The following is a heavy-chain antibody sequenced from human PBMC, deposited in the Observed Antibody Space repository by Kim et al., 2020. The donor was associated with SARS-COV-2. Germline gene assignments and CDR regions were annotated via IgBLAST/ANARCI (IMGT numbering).Heavy chain of an antibody. D-gene: IGHD3-9*01. J-gene: IGHJ4*02. V-gene: IGHV1-46*01. CDR2: INSSGGST. Sequence: ASVKVSCKASGYTFTTYYMHWVRQAPGQGLEWMGIINSSGGSTDYAQKFQGRVTMTRDTSTGTVYMELSSLRSEDSAIYYCARQYYGILTGYIFDYWGQGTQVTVSS. CDR3: ARQYYGILTGYIFDY. CDR1: GYTFTTYY.